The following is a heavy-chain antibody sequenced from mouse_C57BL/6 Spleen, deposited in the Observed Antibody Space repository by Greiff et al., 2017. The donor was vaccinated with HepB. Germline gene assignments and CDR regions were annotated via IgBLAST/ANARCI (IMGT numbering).Heavy chain of an antibody. V-gene: IGHV1-61*01. CDR2: IYPSDSET. J-gene: IGHJ2*01. Sequence: QVQLKQPGAELVRPGSSVKLSCKASGYTFTSYWMDWVKQRPGQGLEWIGNIYPSDSETHYNQKFKDKATLTVDKSSSTAYMQLSSLTSEDSAVYYSARNSRGYEYWGQGTTLTVSS. CDR1: GYTFTSYW. D-gene: IGHD2-2*01. CDR3: ARNSRGYEY.